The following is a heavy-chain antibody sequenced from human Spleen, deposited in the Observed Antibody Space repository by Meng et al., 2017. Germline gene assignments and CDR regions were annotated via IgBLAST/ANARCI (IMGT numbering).Heavy chain of an antibody. J-gene: IGHJ4*02. V-gene: IGHV6-1*01. CDR2: TYYRSKWGD. CDR3: ARDKLWAFDL. Sequence: SQTPSLTGAISGDSVSSNSVAWNWIRQPPSRGLEWLGRTYYRSKWGDDYAVSVKSRISINPDTSKNQFSLQRNSVTPEDTAVYYCARDKLWAFDLWGQGTLVTVSS. D-gene: IGHD3-16*01. CDR1: GDSVSSNSVA.